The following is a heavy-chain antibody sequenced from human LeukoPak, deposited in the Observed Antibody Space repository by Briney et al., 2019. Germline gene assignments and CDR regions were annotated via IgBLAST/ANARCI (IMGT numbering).Heavy chain of an antibody. J-gene: IGHJ4*02. D-gene: IGHD2/OR15-2a*01. Sequence: GGSLTLSCPASGFTFSSYAMSWVRQPPGKGLEWVSAISGSGGSTYYADSVKGRFTSSRDNSRNTLYLQMNSLRAEDTAVYYCARSGLSRFGFWGQGTLVTVSS. CDR3: ARSGLSRFGF. CDR2: ISGSGGST. V-gene: IGHV3-23*01. CDR1: GFTFSSYA.